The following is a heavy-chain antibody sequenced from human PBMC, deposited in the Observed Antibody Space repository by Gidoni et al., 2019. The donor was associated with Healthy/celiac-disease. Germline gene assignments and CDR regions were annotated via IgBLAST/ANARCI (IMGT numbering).Heavy chain of an antibody. J-gene: IGHJ4*02. CDR2: INHSGST. D-gene: IGHD3-9*01. CDR1: GGSFSGYY. CDR3: ARGGVRTGYFYGY. Sequence: QVQLQQWGAGLFKPSETLSLTCAVYGGSFSGYYWSWTRQPPGKGLEWIGEINHSGSTNYNPSLKSRVTISVDTSKNQFSLKLSSVTAADTAVYYCARGGVRTGYFYGYWGQGTLVTVSS. V-gene: IGHV4-34*01.